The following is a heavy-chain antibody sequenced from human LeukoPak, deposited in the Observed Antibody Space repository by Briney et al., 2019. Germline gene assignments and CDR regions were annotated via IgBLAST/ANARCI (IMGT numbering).Heavy chain of an antibody. CDR1: GYTFTGYY. CDR3: ARDHYCSGGSCYWRFDY. V-gene: IGHV1-2*02. CDR2: INPNSGGT. D-gene: IGHD2-15*01. Sequence: ASVKVSCKASGYTFTGYYMHWVRQAPEQGLEWMGWINPNSGGTNHAQKFQGRVTMTRDTSISTAYMELSRLRSDDTAVYYCARDHYCSGGSCYWRFDYWGQGTLVTVSS. J-gene: IGHJ4*02.